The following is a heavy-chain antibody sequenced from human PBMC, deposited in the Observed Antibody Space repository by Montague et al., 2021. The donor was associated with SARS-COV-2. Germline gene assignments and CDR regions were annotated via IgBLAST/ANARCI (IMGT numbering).Heavy chain of an antibody. CDR2: IYYSGTT. Sequence: SETLSLTCTVSGGSITRNYYWGSILQPPGKGLEWFGNIYYSGTTXINPSLESRVTISVDASKNQFSLNLTSVTAADTAVYYCARPLVRGVPKAFDIWGQGALVTVSS. J-gene: IGHJ3*02. CDR1: GGSITRNYY. CDR3: ARPLVRGVPKAFDI. D-gene: IGHD3-10*01. V-gene: IGHV4-39*01.